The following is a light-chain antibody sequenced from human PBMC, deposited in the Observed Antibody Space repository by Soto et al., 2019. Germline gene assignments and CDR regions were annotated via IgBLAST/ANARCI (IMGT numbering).Light chain of an antibody. CDR2: EVS. J-gene: IGLJ2*01. CDR3: CSYATPRQ. V-gene: IGLV2-23*02. Sequence: QYALTQPASVYGSPGQSITISCTGTTSDVGSYNLVSWYQQHPGKAPKLIIYEVSERPSGVSTRFSGSKSGNMASLTISGLQAEDEAEYYCCSYATPRQFGGGTKLTVL. CDR1: TSDVGSYNL.